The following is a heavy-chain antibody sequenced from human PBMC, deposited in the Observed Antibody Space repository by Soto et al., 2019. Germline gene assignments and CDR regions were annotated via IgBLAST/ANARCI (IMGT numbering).Heavy chain of an antibody. Sequence: SETLSLTCAVSGGSISSYYWSWIRQPPGKGLEWIGYIYYSGSTNYNPSLKSRVTISVDTSKNQFSLRLSSVTAADTAVYYCARRYGASFDYWGQGTLVTVSS. J-gene: IGHJ4*02. CDR3: ARRYGASFDY. CDR1: GGSISSYY. D-gene: IGHD4-17*01. V-gene: IGHV4-59*01. CDR2: IYYSGST.